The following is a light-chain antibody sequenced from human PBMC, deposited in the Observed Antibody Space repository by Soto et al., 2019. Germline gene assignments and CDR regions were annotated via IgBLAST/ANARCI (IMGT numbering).Light chain of an antibody. Sequence: MTKSHATLSVSLGARATLSCQASQSIRRYLDWYQKKNGKAPSILTYGASTRATGTPARLSGSGSGTELTITISSMQSEDFEVYYCQQYFRWPLTFGGGTKVDIK. V-gene: IGKV3-15*01. CDR1: QSIRRY. CDR3: QQYFRWPLT. CDR2: GAS. J-gene: IGKJ4*01.